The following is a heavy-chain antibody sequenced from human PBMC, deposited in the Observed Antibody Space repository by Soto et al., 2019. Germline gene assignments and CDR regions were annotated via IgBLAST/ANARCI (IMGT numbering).Heavy chain of an antibody. V-gene: IGHV4-31*03. CDR3: ARGESIAAWYPPNY. Sequence: PSETLSLTCTVSGGSISSGGYYWSWIRQHPGKGLEWIGYIYYSGSTYYNPSLKSRVTISVDTSKNQFSLKLSSVTAADTAVYYCARGESIAAWYPPNYWGQGTLVTVSS. D-gene: IGHD6-6*01. CDR2: IYYSGST. J-gene: IGHJ4*02. CDR1: GGSISSGGYY.